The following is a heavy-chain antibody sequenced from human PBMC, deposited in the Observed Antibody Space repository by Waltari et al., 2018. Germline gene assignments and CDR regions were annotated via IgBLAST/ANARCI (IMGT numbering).Heavy chain of an antibody. D-gene: IGHD2-15*01. CDR2: IIPIFGTA. Sequence: QVQLVQSGAEVKKPGSSVKVSCKASGGTFSRYAISWVRQAPGQGLEWMGGIIPIFGTANYAQQCQGRVTITADDSTRTAYMESSSLLSEYTAVYYCAVAPRDYFDYWGQGTLFPVSS. J-gene: IGHJ4*02. CDR3: AVAPRDYFDY. CDR1: GGTFSRYA. V-gene: IGHV1-69*12.